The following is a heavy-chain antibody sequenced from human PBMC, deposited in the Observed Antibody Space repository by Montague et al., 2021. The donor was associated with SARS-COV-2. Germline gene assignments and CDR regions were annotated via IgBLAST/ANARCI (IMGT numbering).Heavy chain of an antibody. D-gene: IGHD3-10*01. Sequence: SETLSLTCIVSGGSISSRTYYWGWIRQPPGKGLEWIGSIFYDGSTYYNPSLKSRVTISVDTSKNQFSLNLSSVTAADMAVYYCARHGPNDYYHSRYFDLWGRGTLVTVSS. CDR3: ARHGPNDYYHSRYFDL. CDR1: GGSISSRTYY. V-gene: IGHV4-39*01. CDR2: IFYDGST. J-gene: IGHJ2*01.